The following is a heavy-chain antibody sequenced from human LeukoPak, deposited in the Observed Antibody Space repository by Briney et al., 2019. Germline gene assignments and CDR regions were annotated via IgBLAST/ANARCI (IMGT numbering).Heavy chain of an antibody. CDR2: ISGSGGST. Sequence: GGSLRLSCAASGFTFSSYAMSWVRQAPGKGLEWVSAISGSGGSTYYADSVKGRFTISRDNSKNTLYLQMNSLRAEDTAVYYCANTQWLERTFDYWGQGTLVTVSS. J-gene: IGHJ4*02. D-gene: IGHD6-19*01. CDR3: ANTQWLERTFDY. V-gene: IGHV3-23*01. CDR1: GFTFSSYA.